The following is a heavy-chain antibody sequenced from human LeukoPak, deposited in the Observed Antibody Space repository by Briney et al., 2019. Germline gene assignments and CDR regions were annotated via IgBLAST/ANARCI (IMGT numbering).Heavy chain of an antibody. V-gene: IGHV4-59*13. CDR3: ARDRSGTYYTFDV. Sequence: PSETLSLTCSVSGSSIGSSFWNWIRLSPGKGLEWIGHISYSGRTNYSPSLKSRVTISIDTSKNQLSLTLSSVTAADTALYYCARDRSGTYYTFDVWGQGTMVTVSA. J-gene: IGHJ3*01. D-gene: IGHD1-26*01. CDR1: GSSIGSSF. CDR2: ISYSGRT.